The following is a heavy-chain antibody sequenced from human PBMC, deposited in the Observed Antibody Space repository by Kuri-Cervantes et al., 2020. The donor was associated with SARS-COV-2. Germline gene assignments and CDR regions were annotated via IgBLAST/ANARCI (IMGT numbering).Heavy chain of an antibody. CDR1: GYTFTSYD. CDR3: ASPLIAAAGRLPSYGMDV. V-gene: IGHV1-8*01. CDR2: MNPNSGNT. J-gene: IGHJ6*02. D-gene: IGHD6-13*01. Sequence: ASVKVSCKASGYTFTSYDINWVRQATGQGLEWMGWMNPNSGNTGYAQKFQGRVTMTRNTSISTAYMELSSLRSEDTAVYYCASPLIAAAGRLPSYGMDVWGQGTTVTVSS.